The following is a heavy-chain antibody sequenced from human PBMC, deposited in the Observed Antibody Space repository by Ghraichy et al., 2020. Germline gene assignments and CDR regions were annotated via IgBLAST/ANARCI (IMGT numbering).Heavy chain of an antibody. CDR3: ARDLYYYDSSGYPEGYFDL. CDR2: ISSSSSYI. CDR1: GFTFSSYS. D-gene: IGHD3-22*01. Sequence: GGSLRLSCAASGFTFSSYSMNWVRQAPGKGLEWVSSISSSSSYIYYADSVKGRFTISRDNAKNSLYLQMNSLRAEDTAVYYCARDLYYYDSSGYPEGYFDLWGRGTLVTVSS. J-gene: IGHJ2*01. V-gene: IGHV3-21*01.